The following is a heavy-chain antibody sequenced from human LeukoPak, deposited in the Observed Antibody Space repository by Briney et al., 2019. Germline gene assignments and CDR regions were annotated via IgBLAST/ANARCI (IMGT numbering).Heavy chain of an antibody. J-gene: IGHJ4*02. CDR1: GGSISSSSYH. Sequence: SETLSLTCTVSGGSISSSSYHWGWIRQPPGKGLEWIGSIYYSGSTYYNPSLKSRVTISVDTSKNQFSLKLSSVTAADTAVYYCARVRWLQLPDYWGQGTLVTVSS. D-gene: IGHD5-24*01. V-gene: IGHV4-39*07. CDR3: ARVRWLQLPDY. CDR2: IYYSGST.